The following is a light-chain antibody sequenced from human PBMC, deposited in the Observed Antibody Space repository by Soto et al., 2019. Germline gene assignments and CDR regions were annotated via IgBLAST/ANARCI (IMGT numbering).Light chain of an antibody. CDR1: QSVSTR. V-gene: IGKV1-5*02. CDR3: QQYSVYWT. J-gene: IGKJ1*01. Sequence: DIQMAQSPSSPSASVGGRVTIICRASQSVSTRLAWYQQKPGKAPKVLIYDASSWAGGVPSRFTGSGSGTEFTLTINSLQPDDFATYYCQQYSVYWTFGQGTKVDIK. CDR2: DAS.